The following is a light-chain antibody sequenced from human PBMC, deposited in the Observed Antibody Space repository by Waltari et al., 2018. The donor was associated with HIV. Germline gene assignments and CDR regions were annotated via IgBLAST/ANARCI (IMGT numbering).Light chain of an antibody. V-gene: IGKV1-39*01. CDR3: LQSRSTPLT. CDR2: GAS. Sequence: TQSPLSLSASVGDKVSITCRTSQTVSGFLQWFQQKPGNAPKLLISGASSLQNGVPSRFSGSGSGTDFTLTISSLQPDDFATYYCLQSRSTPLTFGPGTKVEI. CDR1: QTVSGF. J-gene: IGKJ3*01.